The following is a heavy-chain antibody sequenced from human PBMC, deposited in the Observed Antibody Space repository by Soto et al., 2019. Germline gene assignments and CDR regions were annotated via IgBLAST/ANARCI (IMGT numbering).Heavy chain of an antibody. CDR2: ISTSGGST. CDR1: GLTFSSSA. CDR3: AKDRRYSSGWYYFDY. D-gene: IGHD6-19*01. J-gene: IGHJ4*02. V-gene: IGHV3-23*01. Sequence: GGSLRLSCAASGLTFSSSAMSLVRQAPGKGLEWVSAISTSGGSTYYADSVKGRFTISRDNSKNTLYLQMNSLRAEDTALYYCAKDRRYSSGWYYFDYWGQGTLVTVSS.